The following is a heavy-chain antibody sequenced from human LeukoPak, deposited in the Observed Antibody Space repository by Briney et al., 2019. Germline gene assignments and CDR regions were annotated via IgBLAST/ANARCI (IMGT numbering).Heavy chain of an antibody. CDR2: INPNSGGT. CDR3: ARARGGKGNKKGFDY. D-gene: IGHD4-23*01. J-gene: IGHJ4*02. V-gene: IGHV1-2*04. CDR1: GYTFTGYY. Sequence: ASVKVSCKASGYTFTGYYMHWVRQAPGQGLEWMGWINPNSGGTNYAQKFQGWVTMTRDTSISTAYMELSRLRSDDTAVYYCARARGGKGNKKGFDYWGQGTLVTVSS.